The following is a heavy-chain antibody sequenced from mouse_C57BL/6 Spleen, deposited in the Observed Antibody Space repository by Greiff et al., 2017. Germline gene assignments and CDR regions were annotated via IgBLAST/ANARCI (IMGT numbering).Heavy chain of an antibody. V-gene: IGHV14-4*01. J-gene: IGHJ1*03. Sequence: EVQLQQSGAELVRPGASVKLSCTASGFNIKDDYMHWVKQRPEQGLEWIGWIDPENGDTEYASKFQGKATITADTSSNTAYLQLSSLTSEDTAVYYCTRNGSSYWYFDVWGTGTTVTVSS. CDR2: IDPENGDT. CDR1: GFNIKDDY. CDR3: TRNGSSYWYFDV. D-gene: IGHD1-1*01.